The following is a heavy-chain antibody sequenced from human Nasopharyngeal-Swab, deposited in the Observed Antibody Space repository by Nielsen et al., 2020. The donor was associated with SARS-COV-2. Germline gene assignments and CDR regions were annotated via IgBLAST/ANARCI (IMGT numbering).Heavy chain of an antibody. D-gene: IGHD3-22*01. V-gene: IGHV1-69*13. CDR2: IIPIFGTA. CDR3: ARASSGYSWFDP. J-gene: IGHJ5*02. CDR1: GGTFSSYP. Sequence: SVNVSCKASGGTFSSYPISWVRQAPGQGLEWMGGIIPIFGTANYAQKFQGRVTITADESTSTAYMELSSLRSEDTAVYYCARASSGYSWFDPWGQGTLVTVSS.